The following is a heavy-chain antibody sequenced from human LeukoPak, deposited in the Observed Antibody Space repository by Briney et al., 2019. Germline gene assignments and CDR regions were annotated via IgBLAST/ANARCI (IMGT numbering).Heavy chain of an antibody. CDR2: MYTSGST. V-gene: IGHV4-61*02. CDR3: ARENVGSSYPFDY. Sequence: PSETLSLTCTVSGGSISSGSYYWSWIRQPAGKGLEWIGRMYTSGSTNYNPSLKSRVTISVDTSKNQFSLKLNSVTAADTAVYYCARENVGSSYPFDYWGQGTLVTVSS. J-gene: IGHJ4*02. CDR1: GGSISSGSYY. D-gene: IGHD6-6*01.